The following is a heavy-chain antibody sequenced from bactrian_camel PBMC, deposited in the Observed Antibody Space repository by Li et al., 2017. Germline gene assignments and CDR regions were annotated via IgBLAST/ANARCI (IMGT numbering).Heavy chain of an antibody. CDR3: AAGGVPYGGRCDLDPNAFGY. J-gene: IGHJ6*01. CDR2: HYTGTATT. Sequence: HVQLVESGGESVQAGASLRLSCEISLYIYSSYCMGWFRQAPGKERAAVAAHYTGTATTYVADSVKGRFAISQDSGKHTVYLQMNSLKPDDTAMYYCAAGGVPYGGRCDLDPNAFGYWGQGTQVTVS. V-gene: IGHV3-3*01. D-gene: IGHD6*01. CDR1: LYIYSSYC.